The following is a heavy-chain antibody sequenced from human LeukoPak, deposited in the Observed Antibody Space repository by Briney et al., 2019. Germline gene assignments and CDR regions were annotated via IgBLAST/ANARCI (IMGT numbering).Heavy chain of an antibody. D-gene: IGHD3-9*01. J-gene: IGHJ6*03. CDR3: ARCLTIFYYMDV. CDR2: ISSSGSTI. V-gene: IGHV3-11*04. Sequence: GGSLRLSCAASGFTFSDYYMSWIRQAPGKGLEWVSYISSSGSTIYYADSVKGRFTISRDNTKNSLYLQMNSLRAEDTAVYYCARCLTIFYYMDVWGKGTTVTVSS. CDR1: GFTFSDYY.